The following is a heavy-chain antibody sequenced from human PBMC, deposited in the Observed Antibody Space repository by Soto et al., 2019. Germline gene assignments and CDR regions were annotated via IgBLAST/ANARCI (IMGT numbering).Heavy chain of an antibody. CDR3: ARDLRSLGDYYGIDV. Sequence: PSETLSLTCTVSGGSFKSGSYSWSWIRQPPGKGLEWIGYVYHTGRTSYNPSLKSRVSISMDTSKNQFSLNLDSVTAADTAVYFCARDLRSLGDYYGIDVWGQGTTVTAP. V-gene: IGHV4-61*01. J-gene: IGHJ6*02. D-gene: IGHD3-10*01. CDR2: VYHTGRT. CDR1: GGSFKSGSYS.